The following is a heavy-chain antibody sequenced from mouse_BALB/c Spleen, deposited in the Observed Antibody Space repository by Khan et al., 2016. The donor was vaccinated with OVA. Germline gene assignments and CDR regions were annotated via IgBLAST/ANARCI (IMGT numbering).Heavy chain of an antibody. J-gene: IGHJ2*01. CDR1: GYSITSDYA. Sequence: EVQLQESGPGLVKPSQSLSLTCTVTGYSITSDYAWNWIRQLAGDKLEWMGIISDNGNTNYNPSLKSQTTLTRDTSNNQFFLQLNAVTTEDTAAYFCARVCGGDFDYWGQGTTLTVSS. CDR3: ARVCGGDFDY. CDR2: ISDNGNT. V-gene: IGHV3-2*02.